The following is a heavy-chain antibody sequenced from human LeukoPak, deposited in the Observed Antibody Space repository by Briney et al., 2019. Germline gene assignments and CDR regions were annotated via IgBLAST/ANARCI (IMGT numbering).Heavy chain of an antibody. CDR2: IYYSGST. Sequence: SETLSLTCNVSGGSISSSSYYWGWIRQPPGNGREWIISIYYSGSTYYNPSLKSRVTISVDTYKNQFSLKLSSVTAADTAVYYSASYYYDSSAYYEPFDYWGQGTLVTVSS. J-gene: IGHJ4*02. V-gene: IGHV4-39*01. CDR3: ASYYYDSSAYYEPFDY. CDR1: GGSISSSSYY. D-gene: IGHD3-22*01.